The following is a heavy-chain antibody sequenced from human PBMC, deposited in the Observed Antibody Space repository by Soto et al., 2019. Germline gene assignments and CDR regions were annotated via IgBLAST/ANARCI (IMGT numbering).Heavy chain of an antibody. CDR2: MNPNSGNT. V-gene: IGHV1-8*01. J-gene: IGHJ6*02. D-gene: IGHD3-3*01. Sequence: VASVKVSCKASGYTFTSYDINWVLQATGQGLEWMGWMNPNSGNTGYAQKFQGRVTMTRNTSISTAYMELSSLRSEDTAVYYCAREPPLLRFLEWFTPGGYYYYYGMDVWGQGTTVTVSS. CDR3: AREPPLLRFLEWFTPGGYYYYYGMDV. CDR1: GYTFTSYD.